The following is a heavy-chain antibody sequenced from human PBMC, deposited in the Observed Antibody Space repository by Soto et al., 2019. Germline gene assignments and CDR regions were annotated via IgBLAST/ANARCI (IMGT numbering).Heavy chain of an antibody. J-gene: IGHJ6*02. CDR2: LVVGTGNT. CDR1: GFTFRSSA. D-gene: IGHD2-15*01. Sequence: SVKVSCKTSGFTFRSSAVQWVRQARGQRLEWIGWLVVGTGNTNYAQKFQQRVTISSDRSTNTVSMELSSLTSEDTAVYYCATGAYCSGGSCSDYYYYYYGMDLWGQGTPLTVYS. V-gene: IGHV1-58*01. CDR3: ATGAYCSGGSCSDYYYYYYGMDL.